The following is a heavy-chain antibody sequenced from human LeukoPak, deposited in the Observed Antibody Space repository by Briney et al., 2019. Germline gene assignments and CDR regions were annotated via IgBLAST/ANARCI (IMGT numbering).Heavy chain of an antibody. J-gene: IGHJ6*02. CDR1: GYNFTTKR. CDR3: ARHESVFSMDV. CDR2: IYPGDSKT. V-gene: IGHV5-51*01. Sequence: GESLKISCQGSGYNFTTKRIGWVRQMPGKGLEWMGIIYPGDSKTIYSPSFQGRVFISADRSIRTAYLQWRSLKASDTAMYYCARHESVFSMDVWGQGTTVTVSS.